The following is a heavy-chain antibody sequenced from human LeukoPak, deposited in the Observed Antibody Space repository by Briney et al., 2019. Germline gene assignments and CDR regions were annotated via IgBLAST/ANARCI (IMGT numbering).Heavy chain of an antibody. V-gene: IGHV4-4*07. D-gene: IGHD3-22*01. CDR2: IFTTGDT. CDR3: ATSFYYDSSGYYYAIAY. CDR1: DGPTSSLY. Sequence: SETLSLTCTVSDGPTSSLYWSWIRRPAGKGLEWIGRIFTTGDTDYNPSLKSRVTMSVDTSKNQFSLKLTSVTAADTAVYFCATSFYYDSSGYYYAIAYWGQGILVTVSS. J-gene: IGHJ4*02.